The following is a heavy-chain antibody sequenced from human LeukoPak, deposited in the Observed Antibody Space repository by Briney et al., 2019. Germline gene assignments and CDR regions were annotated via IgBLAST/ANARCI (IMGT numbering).Heavy chain of an antibody. D-gene: IGHD6-13*01. V-gene: IGHV1-18*01. CDR2: ISAYNGNT. CDR3: ARDRPQQLVPYPDYYYMDV. Sequence: ASVKVSCKASGYTFTSYGISWVRQAPGQGLEWMGWISAYNGNTNYAQKFQGRVTMTTDTSTSTAYMELRSLRSDDTAVYYCARDRPQQLVPYPDYYYMDVWGKGTTVTISS. CDR1: GYTFTSYG. J-gene: IGHJ6*03.